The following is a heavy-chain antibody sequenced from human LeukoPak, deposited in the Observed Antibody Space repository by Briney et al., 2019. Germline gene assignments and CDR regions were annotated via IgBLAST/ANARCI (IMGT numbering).Heavy chain of an antibody. J-gene: IGHJ4*02. Sequence: ASVKLSCKASGYTFTSIYLHWVRQAPAQGLEWKGIINPSGGSTSYAQKFQGRVTMTRDMSTSTLYMELSSLRSEDTAVYYCARGRLRSLFDYWGQGTLVTVSS. D-gene: IGHD4-17*01. CDR1: GYTFTSIY. CDR3: ARGRLRSLFDY. CDR2: INPSGGST. V-gene: IGHV1-46*01.